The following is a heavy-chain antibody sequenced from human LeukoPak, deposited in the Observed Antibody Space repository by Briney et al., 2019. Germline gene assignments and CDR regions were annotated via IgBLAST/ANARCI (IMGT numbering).Heavy chain of an antibody. CDR2: FDPEDGET. J-gene: IGHJ4*02. Sequence: GASVKVSCKVSGYTLTELSMHWVRQAPGKGLEWMGGFDPEDGETIYAQKFQGRVTMTEDTSTDTAYMELSSLRSEDTAVYYCAKDGRDSSSWYSGDYFDYWGQGTLVTVSS. D-gene: IGHD6-13*01. CDR3: AKDGRDSSSWYSGDYFDY. V-gene: IGHV1-24*01. CDR1: GYTLTELS.